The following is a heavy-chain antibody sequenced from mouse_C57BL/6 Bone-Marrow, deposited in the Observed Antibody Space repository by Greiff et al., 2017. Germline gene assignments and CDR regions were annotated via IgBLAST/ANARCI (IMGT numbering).Heavy chain of an antibody. CDR1: GYTFTSYG. J-gene: IGHJ3*01. V-gene: IGHV1-81*01. D-gene: IGHD2-3*01. CDR3: ARLGEYDGYDAWFAY. Sequence: QVQLQQSGAELARPGASVKLSCKASGYTFTSYGISWVKQRTGQGLEWIGEIYPRSGNTYYNEKFKGKATLTADKSSSTAYMELRSLPSEDSAVYFCARLGEYDGYDAWFAYWGQGTLVTVSA. CDR2: IYPRSGNT.